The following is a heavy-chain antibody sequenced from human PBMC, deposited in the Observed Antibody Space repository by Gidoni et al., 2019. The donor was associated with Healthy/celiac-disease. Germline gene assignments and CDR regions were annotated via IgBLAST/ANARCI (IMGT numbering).Heavy chain of an antibody. CDR2: IYYSGST. J-gene: IGHJ4*02. D-gene: IGHD3-22*01. CDR3: TTGGGDTYYYDSSGFDY. V-gene: IGHV4-31*03. Sequence: QVQLPESGPGLVKPSQTLSLTCTVSAGSISSGGYYWSWIRQHPGKGLEWIGYIYYSGSTYYNPSLKSRVTISVDTSKNQFSLKLSSVTAADTAVYYCTTGGGDTYYYDSSGFDYWGQGTLVTVSS. CDR1: AGSISSGGYY.